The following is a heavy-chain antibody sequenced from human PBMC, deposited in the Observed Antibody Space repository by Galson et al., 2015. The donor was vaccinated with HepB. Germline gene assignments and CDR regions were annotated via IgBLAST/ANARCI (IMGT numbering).Heavy chain of an antibody. Sequence: SLRLSCAASGFTFSSYAMSWVRQAPGKGLEWVSAIGGSGVSTYYADSVKGRFTISRDNSKNTLYLQMNSLRAEDTAVYYCAKGTRYDSRAWFDPWGQGTLVTVSS. J-gene: IGHJ5*02. D-gene: IGHD3-3*01. CDR2: IGGSGVST. CDR3: AKGTRYDSRAWFDP. CDR1: GFTFSSYA. V-gene: IGHV3-23*01.